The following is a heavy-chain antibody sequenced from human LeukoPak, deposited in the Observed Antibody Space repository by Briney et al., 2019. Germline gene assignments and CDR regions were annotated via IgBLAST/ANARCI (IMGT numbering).Heavy chain of an antibody. CDR2: IIPIFGTA. J-gene: IGHJ4*02. Sequence: SVKVSCKASGYTFTSYGISWVRQAPGQGLEWMGGIIPIFGTANYAQKFQGRVTITADKSTSTAYMELSSLRPEDTAVYYCAIPNYDILTGFTLDYWGQGTLVTVSS. CDR3: AIPNYDILTGFTLDY. D-gene: IGHD3-9*01. V-gene: IGHV1-69*06. CDR1: GYTFTSYG.